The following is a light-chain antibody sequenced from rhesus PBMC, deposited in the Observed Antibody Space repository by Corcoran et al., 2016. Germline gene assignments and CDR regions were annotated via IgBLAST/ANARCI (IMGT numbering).Light chain of an antibody. V-gene: IGKV1-36*02. CDR3: LQGYSTPPT. J-gene: IGKJ1*01. CDR2: AAS. CDR1: QGISVY. Sequence: DIQMTQSPSSLSASVGDRVTITCRASQGISVYLSWYQQKPGKDPKRLIYAASSLESGVPSRFSGRGAGTEFTLTISSLQPEDFAAYYCLQGYSTPPTFGQGTKVEIE.